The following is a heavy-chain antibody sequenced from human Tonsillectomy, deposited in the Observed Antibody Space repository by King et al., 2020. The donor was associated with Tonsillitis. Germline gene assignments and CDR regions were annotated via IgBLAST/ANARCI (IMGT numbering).Heavy chain of an antibody. V-gene: IGHV3-7*03. CDR2: IRHDGTQK. J-gene: IGHJ3*02. CDR3: GRDLNFCPSEICYDVFDI. Sequence: VQLVESGGALVQPGGSLRLSCAASGFIFSNYWMTWVRQAPGKGLEWVANIRHDGTQKNFADSVKGRFTISRDNAKNSLHLEMNSLRAEDTAVYYCGRDLNFCPSEICYDVFDIWDQGTKVTVSS. CDR1: GFIFSNYW. D-gene: IGHD3-10*01.